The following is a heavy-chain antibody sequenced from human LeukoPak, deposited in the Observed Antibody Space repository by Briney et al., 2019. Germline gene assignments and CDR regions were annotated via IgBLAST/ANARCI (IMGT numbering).Heavy chain of an antibody. CDR3: ARSTTYGGAPFDY. CDR2: IYPGGSDT. CDR1: GYSFTSYW. V-gene: IGHV5-51*01. D-gene: IGHD2-21*01. Sequence: GESLKISGKGSGYSFTSYWIGWVRQMPGKGLEWMGIIYPGGSDTRYSPSFQGQVTISADKSISTAYLQWSSLKASDTAMYYCARSTTYGGAPFDYWGQGTLVTVSS. J-gene: IGHJ4*02.